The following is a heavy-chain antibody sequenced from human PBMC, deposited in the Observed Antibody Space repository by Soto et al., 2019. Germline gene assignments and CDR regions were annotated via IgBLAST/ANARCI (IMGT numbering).Heavy chain of an antibody. J-gene: IGHJ4*02. D-gene: IGHD3-22*01. CDR1: GGTFSSYA. V-gene: IGHV1-69*13. Sequence: SVKVSCKASGGTFSSYAISWVRQAPGQGLEWMGGIIPIFGTANYAQKFQGRVTITADESTSTAYMELSSLRSEDTAVYYCARALYYYDSSGYSDYWGQGTLVTVSS. CDR3: ARALYYYDSSGYSDY. CDR2: IIPIFGTA.